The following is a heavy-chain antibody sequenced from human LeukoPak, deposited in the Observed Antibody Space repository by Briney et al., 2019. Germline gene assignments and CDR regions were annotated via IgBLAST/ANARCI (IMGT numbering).Heavy chain of an antibody. D-gene: IGHD1-26*01. CDR2: ITGNGGTT. CDR3: VKDLGGTYSFDY. Sequence: GGSLRLSCSASGFTFSSHAMHWVRQAPGKGLEYVSTITGNGGTTYYADSVKGRFTITRDNSKNTLYLQMSSLGAEDTAVYYCVKDLGGTYSFDYWGQGTLVTVSS. V-gene: IGHV3-64D*06. CDR1: GFTFSSHA. J-gene: IGHJ4*02.